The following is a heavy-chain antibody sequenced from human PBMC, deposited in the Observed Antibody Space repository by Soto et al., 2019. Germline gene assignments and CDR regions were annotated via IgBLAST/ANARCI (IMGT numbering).Heavy chain of an antibody. D-gene: IGHD4-17*01. Sequence: QVQLVQSGAEVKKPGSSVKVSCKASGGTFSSYAISWVRQAPGQGLEWMGGFIPIFGTANYAQKFQGRVPITADESTSTADMELSSLSSEDTDVYYCASSDGVYGGNYVGGDYGGQGTLVTVSA. V-gene: IGHV1-69*12. CDR1: GGTFSSYA. CDR3: ASSDGVYGGNYVGGDY. J-gene: IGHJ4*02. CDR2: FIPIFGTA.